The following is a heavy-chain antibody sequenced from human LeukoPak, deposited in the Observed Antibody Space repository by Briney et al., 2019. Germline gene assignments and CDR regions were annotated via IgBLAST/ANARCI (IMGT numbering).Heavy chain of an antibody. CDR3: ARGTAMVLPYYYYGMDV. CDR1: GGSFSGYY. CDR2: INHSGST. V-gene: IGHV4-34*01. Sequence: SETLSLTCAVYGGSFSGYYWSWIRQPPGKGLEWIGEINHSGSTNYNPSLKSRVTISVDTSKNQFSLQLNSVTPEDTAVYYCARGTAMVLPYYYYGMDVWGQGTTVTVSS. J-gene: IGHJ6*02. D-gene: IGHD5-18*01.